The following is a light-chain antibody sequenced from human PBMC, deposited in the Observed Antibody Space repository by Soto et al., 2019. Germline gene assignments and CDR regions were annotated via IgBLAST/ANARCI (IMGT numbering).Light chain of an antibody. CDR3: QAWDSSTAWV. J-gene: IGLJ3*02. CDR2: SNN. CDR1: SSNIGSNY. Sequence: QSVLTQPPSASGTPGQRVTISCSGSSSNIGSNYVYWYQQLPGTAPKLLIYSNNQRPSGVPDRFSGSKSGTSASLAISGLRSEDEADYYCQAWDSSTAWVFGGGTKLTVL. V-gene: IGLV1-47*02.